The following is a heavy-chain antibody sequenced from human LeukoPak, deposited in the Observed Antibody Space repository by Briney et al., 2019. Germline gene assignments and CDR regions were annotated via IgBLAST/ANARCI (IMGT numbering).Heavy chain of an antibody. Sequence: SETLSLTCAVYGGSFSGYYWSWIRQPPRKGLEWIGEINHSGSTNYNPSLKSRVTISVDTSKNQFSLKLSSVTAADTAVYYCARGPPYSSGWYGAYWGQGTLVTVSS. D-gene: IGHD6-19*01. CDR2: INHSGST. CDR1: GGSFSGYY. J-gene: IGHJ4*02. V-gene: IGHV4-34*01. CDR3: ARGPPYSSGWYGAY.